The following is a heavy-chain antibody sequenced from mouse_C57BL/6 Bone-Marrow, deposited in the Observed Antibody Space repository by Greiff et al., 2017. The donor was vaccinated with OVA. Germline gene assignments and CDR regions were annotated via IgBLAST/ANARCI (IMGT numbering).Heavy chain of an antibody. CDR2: ISYDGSN. Sequence: DVQLQESGPGLVKPSQSLSLTCSVTGYSITSGYYWNWIRQFPGNKLEWMGYISYDGSNNYNPSLKNRISITRDTSKNQFFLKLNSVTTEDTATYYCARGGFYSPMDYWGQGTSVTVSS. CDR1: GYSITSGYY. V-gene: IGHV3-6*01. CDR3: ARGGFYSPMDY. J-gene: IGHJ4*01. D-gene: IGHD2-12*01.